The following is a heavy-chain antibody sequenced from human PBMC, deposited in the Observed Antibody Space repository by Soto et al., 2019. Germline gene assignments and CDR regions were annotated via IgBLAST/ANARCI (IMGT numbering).Heavy chain of an antibody. Sequence: QVQVVQSGAEVKKPGASVRLSCKTSGYSFTSCAIHWVRLAPGQRCEWMGWINTDSGNTKYSQKFQGRVTITRDTAASTTYMEVTSLTFEDTATYYCVRDRAVDWYLDLWGRGTLVTVSS. CDR3: VRDRAVDWYLDL. CDR1: GYSFTSCA. J-gene: IGHJ2*01. D-gene: IGHD6-19*01. CDR2: INTDSGNT. V-gene: IGHV1-3*04.